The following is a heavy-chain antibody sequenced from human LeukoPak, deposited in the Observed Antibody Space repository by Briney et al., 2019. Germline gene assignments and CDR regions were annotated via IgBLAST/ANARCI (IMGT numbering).Heavy chain of an antibody. D-gene: IGHD2-15*01. Sequence: GGSLRLSCAASGFTFSSYAMHWVRQDPGKGLEWVAVISYDGSSKFHADSVNGRFTISRDNSKNTLYLQMNSLRAEDTAVYYCARGSQSTADYWGQGTLVTVSS. CDR2: ISYDGSSK. V-gene: IGHV3-30*14. CDR1: GFTFSSYA. CDR3: ARGSQSTADY. J-gene: IGHJ4*02.